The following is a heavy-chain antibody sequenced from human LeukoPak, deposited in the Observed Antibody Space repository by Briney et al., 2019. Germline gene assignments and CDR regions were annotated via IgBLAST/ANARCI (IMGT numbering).Heavy chain of an antibody. CDR1: GFTFSSYG. Sequence: GGSLRLFCAASGFTFSSYGMHWVRQAPGKGLEWVAVISNDGSNKYYADSVKGRFTISRDNSKNTLYLQMNSLRAEDTAVYYCAKESGYDSYYFDYWGQGTLVTVSS. J-gene: IGHJ4*02. V-gene: IGHV3-30*18. CDR2: ISNDGSNK. CDR3: AKESGYDSYYFDY. D-gene: IGHD5-12*01.